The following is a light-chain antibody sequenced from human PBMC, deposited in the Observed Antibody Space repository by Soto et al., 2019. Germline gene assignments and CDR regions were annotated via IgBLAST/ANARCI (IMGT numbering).Light chain of an antibody. J-gene: IGKJ2*01. CDR3: MQGTHWPFT. Sequence: DVVMTQSPLSLTVTLGQPASISCRSSQGLADSDGNAYFSWFQQRPGQSPRRLIFKVSNRDSGVPDRFSGSGSGTDFTLEISRVEAEDFGVYYCMQGTHWPFTFGQGTKLEI. V-gene: IGKV2-30*01. CDR2: KVS. CDR1: QGLADSDGNAY.